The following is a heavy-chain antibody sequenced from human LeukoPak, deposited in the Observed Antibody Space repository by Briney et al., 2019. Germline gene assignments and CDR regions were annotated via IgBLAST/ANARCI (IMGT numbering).Heavy chain of an antibody. D-gene: IGHD3-10*01. CDR3: AREILLWFGELSYNWFDP. V-gene: IGHV4-59*01. Sequence: SETLSLTCTVSGGSISSYYWSWIRQPPGKGLEWIGYIYYSGSTNYNPSLKSRVTISVATSKNQFSLKLSSVTAADTAVYYCAREILLWFGELSYNWFDPWGQGTLVTVSS. CDR2: IYYSGST. J-gene: IGHJ5*02. CDR1: GGSISSYY.